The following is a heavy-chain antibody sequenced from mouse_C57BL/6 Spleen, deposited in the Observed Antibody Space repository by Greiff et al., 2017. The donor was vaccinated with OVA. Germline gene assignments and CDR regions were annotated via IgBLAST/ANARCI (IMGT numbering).Heavy chain of an antibody. CDR2: INPNNGGT. Sequence: VQLQQSGPELVKPGASVKISCKASGYTFTDYYMNWVKQSHGTSLEWIGDINPNNGGTSYNQKFKGKATLTVDKSSSTAYMELRSLTSEDSAVYYCAEGGYGSSYGYFDVWGTGTTVTVSS. V-gene: IGHV1-26*01. CDR3: AEGGYGSSYGYFDV. J-gene: IGHJ1*03. CDR1: GYTFTDYY. D-gene: IGHD1-1*01.